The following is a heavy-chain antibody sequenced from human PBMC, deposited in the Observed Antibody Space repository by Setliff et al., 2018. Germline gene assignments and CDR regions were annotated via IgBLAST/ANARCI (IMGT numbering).Heavy chain of an antibody. CDR3: ARDWFCSGGDCSDVFDF. CDR2: ISGYNGYT. Sequence: RASVKVSCKAFGYTFAKYGTSWVRQAPGQGLEWMGWISGYNGYTVYAQKLQGRVTLTTDTSTGTAYMEVRSLRSDDTAQYYCARDWFCSGGDCSDVFDFWGQGTMVTVSS. CDR1: GYTFAKYG. D-gene: IGHD2-21*02. V-gene: IGHV1-18*01. J-gene: IGHJ3*01.